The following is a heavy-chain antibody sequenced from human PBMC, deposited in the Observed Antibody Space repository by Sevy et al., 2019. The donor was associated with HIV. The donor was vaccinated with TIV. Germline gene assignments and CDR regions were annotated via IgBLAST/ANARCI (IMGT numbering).Heavy chain of an antibody. V-gene: IGHV3-74*01. Sequence: GGSLRLSCAASGFSFSRYFMHWVRQAPGEGLVWVSRINSDGSTTNYAHSVEGRFIVSRDNAKKTLYLELHSLRVEDTATYYCARDTLGYGGNPNLDLDLWGQGTLVTVSS. CDR3: ARDTLGYGGNPNLDLDL. CDR2: INSDGSTT. D-gene: IGHD4-17*01. J-gene: IGHJ5*02. CDR1: GFSFSRYF.